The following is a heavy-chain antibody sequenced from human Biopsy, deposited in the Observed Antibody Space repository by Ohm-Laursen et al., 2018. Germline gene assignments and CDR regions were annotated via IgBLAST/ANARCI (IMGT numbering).Heavy chain of an antibody. CDR1: GDSASSGSFY. V-gene: IGHV4-61*01. CDR2: IYDRGSTA. J-gene: IGHJ4*02. CDR3: ARGMRSSGWPYFDS. D-gene: IGHD6-19*01. Sequence: SDTLSLTCTVSGDSASSGSFYWTWIRQPPGQGLVYIGYIYDRGSTANYNPSLESRVTMSVDMPKNQFSLKLSSVTAADTAIYYCARGMRSSGWPYFDSWGQGTLVTVSS.